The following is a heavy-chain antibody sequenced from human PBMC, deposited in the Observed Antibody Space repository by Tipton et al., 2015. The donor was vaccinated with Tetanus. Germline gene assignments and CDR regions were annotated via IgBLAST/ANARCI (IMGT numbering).Heavy chain of an antibody. D-gene: IGHD3-16*02. J-gene: IGHJ4*02. CDR2: IYHTGGS. CDR1: GGSVSNSSLY. V-gene: IGHV4-39*01. CDR3: AGRKGFYRPFDY. Sequence: GLVKPSETLSLTCSVSGGSVSNSSLYWGWIRQPPGKGLEWIGGIYHTGGSYYLPSFKSRVTLSVDTSKDQFSLRLSSVTAADTAVYYCAGRKGFYRPFDYWGLGILVTVSS.